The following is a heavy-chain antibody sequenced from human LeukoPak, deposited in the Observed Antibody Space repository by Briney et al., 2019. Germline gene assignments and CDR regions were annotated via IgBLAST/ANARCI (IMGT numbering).Heavy chain of an antibody. J-gene: IGHJ4*02. V-gene: IGHV3-9*01. D-gene: IGHD5-18*01. CDR1: GGSISSYY. CDR2: ISWNSGSI. CDR3: AKDGGYSYGSLDY. Sequence: LSLTCTVSGGSISSYYWSWIRQPPGKGLEWVSGISWNSGSIGYADSVKGRFTISRDNAKNSLYLQMNSLRAEDTALYYCAKDGGYSYGSLDYWGQGTLVTVSS.